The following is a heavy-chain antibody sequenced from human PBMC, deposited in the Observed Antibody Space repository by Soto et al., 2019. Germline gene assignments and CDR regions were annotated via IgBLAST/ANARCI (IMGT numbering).Heavy chain of an antibody. J-gene: IGHJ5*02. V-gene: IGHV5-51*01. CDR2: IYPDDSDT. CDR3: ARLEWLDLAAWFDP. CDR1: GYSFTNYW. D-gene: IGHD3-3*01. Sequence: PGESLKISCKGSGYSFTNYWIGWVRQMPGKGLEWMGMIYPDDSDTKYSPSFQGQVTFSXXXXXXTXYXQXXXLKAXDTAIYYCARLEWLDLAAWFDPWGQGTLVTVSS.